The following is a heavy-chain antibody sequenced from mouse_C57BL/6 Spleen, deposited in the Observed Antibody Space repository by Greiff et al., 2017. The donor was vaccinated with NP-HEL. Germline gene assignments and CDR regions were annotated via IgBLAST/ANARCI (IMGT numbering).Heavy chain of an antibody. Sequence: VQLQQSGAELARPGASVKLSCKASGYTFTSYGISWVKQRTGQGLEWIGEIYPRSGNTYYNEKFKGKATLTADKSSSTAYMELRSLTSEDSAVYFCARSDSNYVMFAYWGQGTLVTVSA. CDR2: IYPRSGNT. J-gene: IGHJ3*01. D-gene: IGHD2-5*01. V-gene: IGHV1-81*01. CDR3: ARSDSNYVMFAY. CDR1: GYTFTSYG.